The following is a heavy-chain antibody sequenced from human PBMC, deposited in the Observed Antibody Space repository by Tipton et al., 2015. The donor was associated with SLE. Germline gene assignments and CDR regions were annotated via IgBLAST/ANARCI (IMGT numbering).Heavy chain of an antibody. CDR1: GGSFSGYY. Sequence: LRLSCAVYGGSFSGYYWSWIRQPPGKGLEWIGEINHSGSTNYNPSLKSRVTISVDTSKNQFSLKPSSVTAADTAVYYCARDRNNWGQGTLVTVSS. J-gene: IGHJ4*02. CDR2: INHSGST. CDR3: ARDRNN. V-gene: IGHV4-34*01.